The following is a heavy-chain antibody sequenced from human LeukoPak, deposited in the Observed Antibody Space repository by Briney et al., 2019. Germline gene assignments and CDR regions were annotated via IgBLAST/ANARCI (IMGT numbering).Heavy chain of an antibody. V-gene: IGHV1-18*01. CDR2: ISAYNGNT. CDR1: GYTFTSYG. CDR3: ARGGSRTMFGLPSGDDAFDV. D-gene: IGHD3-3*01. Sequence: GASVKVSCKASGYTFTSYGISWVRQAPGQGLEWMGWISAYNGNTNYAQKLQGRVTMTTDTSTSTAYMELRSLRSDDTAVYYCARGGSRTMFGLPSGDDAFDVWGQGTWVTVSS. J-gene: IGHJ3*01.